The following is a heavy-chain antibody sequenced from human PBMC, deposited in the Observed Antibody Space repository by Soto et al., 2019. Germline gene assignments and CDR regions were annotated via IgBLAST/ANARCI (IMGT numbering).Heavy chain of an antibody. CDR3: PRAIHSSWRNLAP. CDR1: GGSISSSNW. V-gene: IGHV4-4*02. J-gene: IGHJ5*02. Sequence: PSETLSLTCAVSGGSISSSNWWSWVRQPPGKGLEWIGEIYHSGSTNYNPSLKSRVTISVDKSKNQFSLKLRSVTAADTAVYYWPRAIHSSWRNLAPWGQGTLFTVSS. CDR2: IYHSGST. D-gene: IGHD6-13*01.